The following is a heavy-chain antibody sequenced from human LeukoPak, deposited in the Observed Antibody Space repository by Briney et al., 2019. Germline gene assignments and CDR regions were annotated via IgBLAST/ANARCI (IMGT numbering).Heavy chain of an antibody. D-gene: IGHD3-10*01. CDR1: GFTVSSNY. V-gene: IGHV3-53*01. J-gene: IGHJ4*02. CDR3: AKLKGWYGEGYFDY. Sequence: PGGSLRLSCAASGFTVSSNYMSWVRQPPGKGLEWVSVICSGGTTFYADSVKGRFTISRDNSKNTLYLQMNSLRADDTAVYYCAKLKGWYGEGYFDYWGQGTVVTVSS. CDR2: ICSGGTT.